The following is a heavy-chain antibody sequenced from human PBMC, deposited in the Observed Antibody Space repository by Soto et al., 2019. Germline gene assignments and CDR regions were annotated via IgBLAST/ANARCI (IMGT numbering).Heavy chain of an antibody. V-gene: IGHV4-31*03. CDR1: GGSISSGGYY. CDR3: ARVPRTDAGTHYFDY. D-gene: IGHD6-13*01. Sequence: QVQLQESGPGLVKPSQTLSLTCTVSGGSISSGGYYWSWIRQHPGKGLEWIGYIYYSGSTYNKPPFKSRVTISVDKSKNQISLELSSVTAADTAVYYCARVPRTDAGTHYFDYWGQGTLVTVSS. CDR2: IYYSGST. J-gene: IGHJ4*02.